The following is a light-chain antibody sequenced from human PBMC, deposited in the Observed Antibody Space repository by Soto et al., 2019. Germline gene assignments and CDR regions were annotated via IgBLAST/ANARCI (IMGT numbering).Light chain of an antibody. CDR3: QQRIKWPIT. CDR1: QPVSDK. Sequence: EVVMTQSPANLSLSPGAGATLSCWASQPVSDKLAWYQQKPGRAPRILIYGASNRATGVPDRFSGSGSGTDFTLTISSLEPADSAVYYCQQRIKWPITFGQGTRLEIK. CDR2: GAS. J-gene: IGKJ5*01. V-gene: IGKV3-11*01.